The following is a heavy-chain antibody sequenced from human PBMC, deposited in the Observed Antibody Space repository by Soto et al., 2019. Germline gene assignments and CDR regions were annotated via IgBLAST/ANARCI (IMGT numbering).Heavy chain of an antibody. Sequence: SETLSLTCTVSGGSVSSGSYYRSWIGQPPGKGLEWIGYIYYSGSTNYNPSLKSRVTISVDTSKNQFSLKLSSVTAADTAVYYCARYYDFWSGYYTFDYWGQGTLVTVS. CDR2: IYYSGST. CDR1: GGSVSSGSYY. D-gene: IGHD3-3*01. CDR3: ARYYDFWSGYYTFDY. J-gene: IGHJ4*02. V-gene: IGHV4-61*01.